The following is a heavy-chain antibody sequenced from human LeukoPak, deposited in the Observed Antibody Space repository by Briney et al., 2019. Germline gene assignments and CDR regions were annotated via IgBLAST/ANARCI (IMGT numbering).Heavy chain of an antibody. D-gene: IGHD6-13*01. J-gene: IGHJ4*02. CDR1: GGSISGFY. V-gene: IGHV4-59*01. CDR3: ARDIREQLVIWSDY. CDR2: IYYSGST. Sequence: PSETLSLTCTVSGGSISGFYWSWVRQLPGKGLEWIGYIYYSGSTNYNPSLKSRVTISVDTSKNQFSLKLSSVTAADTAVYYCARDIREQLVIWSDYWGQGTLVTASS.